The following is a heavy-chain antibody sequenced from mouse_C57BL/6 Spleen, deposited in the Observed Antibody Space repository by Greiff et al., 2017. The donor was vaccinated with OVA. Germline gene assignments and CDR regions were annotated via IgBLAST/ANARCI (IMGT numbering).Heavy chain of an antibody. D-gene: IGHD2-5*01. CDR1: GFSFNTYA. Sequence: EVQLVESGGGLVQPKGSLKLSCAASGFSFNTYAMNWVRQAPGKGLEWVARIRSKSNNYATYYADSVKDRFTISRDDSESMLYLQMNNLKTEDTARYYCVRQGSNYRDAMDYWGQGTSVTVSS. CDR2: IRSKSNNYAT. V-gene: IGHV10-1*01. J-gene: IGHJ4*01. CDR3: VRQGSNYRDAMDY.